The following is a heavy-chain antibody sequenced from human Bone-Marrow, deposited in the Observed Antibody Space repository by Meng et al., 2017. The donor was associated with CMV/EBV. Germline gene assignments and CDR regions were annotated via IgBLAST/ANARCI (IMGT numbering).Heavy chain of an antibody. CDR2: ISYDGSNK. J-gene: IGHJ6*02. D-gene: IGHD6-13*01. Sequence: GGSLRLSCAASGFTFSSYAMHWVRQAPGKGLEWVAVISYDGSNKYYADSVKGRFTISRDNSKNTLYLQMNSLKTEDTAVYYCTRVSSSLDESYYYYYYGMDVWGQGTTVTVSS. CDR3: TRVSSSLDESYYYYYYGMDV. V-gene: IGHV3-30-3*01. CDR1: GFTFSSYA.